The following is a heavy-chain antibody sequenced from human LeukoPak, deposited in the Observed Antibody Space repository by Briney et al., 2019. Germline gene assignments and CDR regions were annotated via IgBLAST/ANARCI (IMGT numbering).Heavy chain of an antibody. D-gene: IGHD3-22*01. V-gene: IGHV3-15*01. Sequence: KAGGSLRLSCAASGFTFSNAWMSWVRPAPGKGLEWVGRIKSKTDGGTTDYAAPVKGRFTISRDDSKNTLYLQMNSLKTEDTAVYFCARVGFYDNSGYYPDYWGQGTLVTVSS. CDR3: ARVGFYDNSGYYPDY. CDR1: GFTFSNAW. J-gene: IGHJ4*02. CDR2: IKSKTDGGTT.